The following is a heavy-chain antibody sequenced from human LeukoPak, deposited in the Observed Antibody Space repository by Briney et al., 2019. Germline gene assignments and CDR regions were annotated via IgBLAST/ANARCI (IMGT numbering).Heavy chain of an antibody. CDR2: IIGSGNST. Sequence: GGSLRLSCAASGFTFSSYAMSWVRQAPGKGLEWVSSIIGSGNSTYYADSVKGRFTISRDNSKNTLYLQMNSLRAEDTAVYYCAKKDDILWRWGLYYWGQGTLVTVSS. CDR3: AKKDDILWRWGLYY. D-gene: IGHD2-21*01. J-gene: IGHJ4*02. CDR1: GFTFSSYA. V-gene: IGHV3-23*01.